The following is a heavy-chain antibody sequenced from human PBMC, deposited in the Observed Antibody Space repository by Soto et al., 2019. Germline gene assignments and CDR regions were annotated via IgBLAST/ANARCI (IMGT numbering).Heavy chain of an antibody. CDR1: GYSFTSYW. D-gene: IGHD2-8*02. CDR3: ARPRGRSEAGGSFDP. CDR2: IDPSDSYT. J-gene: IGHJ5*02. Sequence: GESLKISCKGSGYSFTSYWISWVRQMPGKGLEWMGRIDPSDSYTNYSPSFQGHVTISADKSISTAYLQWSSLKASDTAMYYCARPRGRSEAGGSFDPWGQGTLVTVSS. V-gene: IGHV5-10-1*01.